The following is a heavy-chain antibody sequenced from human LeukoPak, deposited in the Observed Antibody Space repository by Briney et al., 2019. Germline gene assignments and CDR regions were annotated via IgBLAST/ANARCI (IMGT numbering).Heavy chain of an antibody. Sequence: ASVNVSCKASGYGLTYYGISWVRQAPAQGLEWMGWISGHNCNTNHAQKLQGRVTMTTDTSTSTAYMELRSLRSDDTAVYYCARVRRYSSSWYNWFDPWGQGTLVTVSS. J-gene: IGHJ5*02. CDR2: ISGHNCNT. V-gene: IGHV1-18*01. CDR3: ARVRRYSSSWYNWFDP. CDR1: GYGLTYYG. D-gene: IGHD6-13*01.